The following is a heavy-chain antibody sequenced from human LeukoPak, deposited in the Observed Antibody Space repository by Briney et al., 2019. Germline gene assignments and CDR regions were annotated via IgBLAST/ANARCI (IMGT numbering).Heavy chain of an antibody. D-gene: IGHD6-19*01. Sequence: PGGSLRLSCTASGFTFSSYAMSRVRQAPGKGLEWVSPISANGRASYYVDSVKGRFTISRDNSRNTLYLQMNSLRAEDTAVYYCAKETAVTGACESWGPGTLVTVSS. CDR2: ISANGRAS. CDR1: GFTFSSYA. V-gene: IGHV3-23*01. J-gene: IGHJ4*02. CDR3: AKETAVTGACES.